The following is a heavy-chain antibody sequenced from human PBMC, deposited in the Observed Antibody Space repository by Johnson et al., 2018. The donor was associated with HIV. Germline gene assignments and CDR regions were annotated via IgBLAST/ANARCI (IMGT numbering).Heavy chain of an antibody. CDR3: AKGRRDFWSGADAFDI. V-gene: IGHV3-7*02. Sequence: VQLVESGGDLVQPGGSLRLSCVASGFIFSNYWMSWVRQATGKGLEWVANINQDGGEKYYADSVKGRFTISRDNSKNTLYLQMNGLRAEDTAVYYCAKGRRDFWSGADAFDIWGQGTLVTVSS. CDR2: INQDGGEK. CDR1: GFIFSNYW. D-gene: IGHD3-3*01. J-gene: IGHJ3*02.